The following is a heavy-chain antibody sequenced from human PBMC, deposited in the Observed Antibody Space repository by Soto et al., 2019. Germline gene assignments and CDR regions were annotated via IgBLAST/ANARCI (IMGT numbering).Heavy chain of an antibody. D-gene: IGHD3-16*01. CDR2: IRKKVNGYTT. CDR1: GFTFSDHY. J-gene: IGHJ4*02. Sequence: RRLSCAASGFTFSDHYIDWARQAPGKGLEWVGRIRKKVNGYTTEFAASVKGRFTLSRDDSKNSVYLQMNSLKTEDTAVYYCVRVGDVYYYDYWGEGTLVTVSS. CDR3: VRVGDVYYYDY. V-gene: IGHV3-72*01.